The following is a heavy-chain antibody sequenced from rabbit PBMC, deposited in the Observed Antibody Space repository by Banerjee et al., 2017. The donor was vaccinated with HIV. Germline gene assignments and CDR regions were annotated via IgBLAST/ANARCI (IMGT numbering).Heavy chain of an antibody. V-gene: IGHV1S45*01. J-gene: IGHJ4*01. CDR2: IYAGSSGST. CDR3: AKGGYANYVELLAL. D-gene: IGHD6-1*01. CDR1: GFDFSSNA. Sequence: QEQLVESGGGLVQPEGSLTLTCTASGFDFSSNAMCWVRQAPGKGLEWIAYIYAGSSGSTYYASWAKGRFTISKTSSTTVTLQMTSLTAADTATYFCAKGGYANYVELLALWGPVSMV.